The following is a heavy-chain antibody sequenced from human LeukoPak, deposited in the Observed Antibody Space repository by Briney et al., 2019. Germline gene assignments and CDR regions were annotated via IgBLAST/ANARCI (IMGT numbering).Heavy chain of an antibody. J-gene: IGHJ4*02. CDR3: AKGTFDWSFPLYFDS. CDR1: GFTFSDYY. D-gene: IGHD3-9*01. Sequence: PGGSLRLSCAASGFTFSDYYMSWIRQAPGKGLEWVSYISSSGSTTYYADSVKGGFTISRDNSKNTLYLQMNSLGVEDTAVYYCAKGTFDWSFPLYFDSWGQGILVTVSS. V-gene: IGHV3-11*01. CDR2: ISSSGSTT.